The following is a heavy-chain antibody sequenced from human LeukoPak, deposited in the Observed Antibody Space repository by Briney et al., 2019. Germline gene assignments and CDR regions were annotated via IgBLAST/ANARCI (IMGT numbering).Heavy chain of an antibody. CDR3: ARRNPGYSSGWFY. CDR1: GGSISGSSYY. V-gene: IGHV4-39*01. CDR2: IYDSGIT. J-gene: IGHJ4*02. Sequence: SETLSLTCTVSGGSISGSSYYWGWIRQPPGKGLEWIGSIYDSGITYYNPSLKSRVIISVDTSKNQFSLKLSSVTAADTAVYYCARRNPGYSSGWFYWGQGTLVTVSS. D-gene: IGHD6-19*01.